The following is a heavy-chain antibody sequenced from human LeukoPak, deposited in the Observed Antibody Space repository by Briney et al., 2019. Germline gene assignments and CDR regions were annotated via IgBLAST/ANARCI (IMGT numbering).Heavy chain of an antibody. D-gene: IGHD2-2*02. CDR3: ARIGGYCSSTSCYT. CDR1: GGTFSSYA. Sequence: GSSVKVSCKASGGTFSSYAISWVRQAPGQGLEWMGRIIPIFGTANYAQKFQGRVTITTDESTSTAYMELSSLRSEDTAVYYCARIGGYCSSTSCYTWGQGTLVTVSS. CDR2: IIPIFGTA. V-gene: IGHV1-69*05. J-gene: IGHJ5*02.